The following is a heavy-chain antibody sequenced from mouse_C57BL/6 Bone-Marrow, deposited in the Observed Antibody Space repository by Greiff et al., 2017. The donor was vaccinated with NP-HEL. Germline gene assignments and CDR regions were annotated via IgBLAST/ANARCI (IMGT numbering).Heavy chain of an antibody. CDR3: ARLTYFDY. Sequence: EVQRVESGGGLVQPGESLKLSCESNEYEFPSHDMSWVRKTPEKRLELVAAINSDGGSTYYTDTMERRFIITRDNTKQPLYLQMCSLRSVDTALYYCARLTYFDYWGQGTTLTVSS. V-gene: IGHV5-2*01. D-gene: IGHD1-3*01. CDR1: EYEFPSHD. CDR2: INSDGGST. J-gene: IGHJ2*01.